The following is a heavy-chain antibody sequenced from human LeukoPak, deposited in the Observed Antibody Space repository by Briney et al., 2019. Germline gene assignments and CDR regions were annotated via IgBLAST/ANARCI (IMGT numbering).Heavy chain of an antibody. CDR3: ARDPRWLTPDCTSTSCYENYFDP. D-gene: IGHD2-2*01. CDR1: GYSISSGYQ. V-gene: IGHV4-38-2*02. J-gene: IGHJ5*02. CDR2: IYHSGSA. Sequence: SETLSLTCGVSGYSISSGYQWAWIRQSPGKGLEWIGSIYHSGSAHYNPSLKSRVTISVETSKNQFSLNMYSVTAADTAVYYCARDPRWLTPDCTSTSCYENYFDPWGQGALVTVSS.